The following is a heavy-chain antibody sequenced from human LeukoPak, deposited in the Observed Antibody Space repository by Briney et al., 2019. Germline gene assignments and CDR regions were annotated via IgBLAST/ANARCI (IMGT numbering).Heavy chain of an antibody. Sequence: GGSLRLSCAASGFTFSSYGMHWVRQAPGKGLEWVAFIRYDGSNKYYADSVKGRFTISRDNSKNTLYLQMNSLKTEDTAVYYCSTTHYNFADIDHWGQGTLVTVSS. D-gene: IGHD3-3*01. V-gene: IGHV3-30*02. CDR3: STTHYNFADIDH. CDR2: IRYDGSNK. CDR1: GFTFSSYG. J-gene: IGHJ4*02.